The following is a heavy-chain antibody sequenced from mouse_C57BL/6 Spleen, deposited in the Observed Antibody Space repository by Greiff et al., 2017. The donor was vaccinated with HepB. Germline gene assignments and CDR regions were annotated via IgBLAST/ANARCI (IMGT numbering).Heavy chain of an antibody. CDR2: IDPSDSET. CDR3: ARLGVAHSDY. J-gene: IGHJ2*01. CDR1: GYTFTSYW. D-gene: IGHD1-1*01. V-gene: IGHV1-52*01. Sequence: QVQLQQPGAELVRPGSSVKLSCKASGYTFTSYWMHWVKQRPIQGLEWIGNIDPSDSETHYNQKFKDKATLTVDKSSSTAYMQLSSLTSEDSAVYYCARLGVAHSDYWGQGATLTVSS.